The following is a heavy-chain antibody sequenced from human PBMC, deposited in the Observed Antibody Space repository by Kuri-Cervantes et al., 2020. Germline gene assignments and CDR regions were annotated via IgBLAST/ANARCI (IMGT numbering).Heavy chain of an antibody. CDR2: ISYDGSNK. Sequence: GESLKISCAASGFTFSSYAMHWVRQAPGKGLEWVAVISYDGSNKYYADSVKGRFTISRDNSKNTLYLQMNSLRAEDTAVYYCARDPHFGGRFGELSPDYYYYGMDVWGQGTTVTVSS. D-gene: IGHD3-10*01. J-gene: IGHJ6*02. V-gene: IGHV3-30*07. CDR1: GFTFSSYA. CDR3: ARDPHFGGRFGELSPDYYYYGMDV.